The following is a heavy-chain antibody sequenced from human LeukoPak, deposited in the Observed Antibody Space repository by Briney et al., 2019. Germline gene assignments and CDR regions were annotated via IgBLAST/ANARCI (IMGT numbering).Heavy chain of an antibody. J-gene: IGHJ4*02. Sequence: SETLSLTCAVSGGSISNYYWSWIRRPPGKGLEWIGYIYYSGNTNYNPSLKSRVTISVDTSKNQFSLKLSSVTAADTAVYYCARGGTHLTFPVWGQGTLVTVSS. V-gene: IGHV4-59*01. D-gene: IGHD3-16*01. CDR3: ARGGTHLTFPV. CDR2: IYYSGNT. CDR1: GGSISNYY.